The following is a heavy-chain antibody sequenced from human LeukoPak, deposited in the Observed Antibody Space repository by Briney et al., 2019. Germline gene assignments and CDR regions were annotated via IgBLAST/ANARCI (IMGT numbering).Heavy chain of an antibody. CDR1: GFTFSSYS. CDR3: AREVDASGALDY. CDR2: ISYDGSNK. Sequence: GGSLRLSCAASGFTFSSYSIHWVRQAPGKGLEWVAVISYDGSNKYYADSVKGRFTISRDNSKNTLYLQMNSLRAEDTAVYYCAREVDASGALDYWGQGTLVTVSS. J-gene: IGHJ4*02. D-gene: IGHD2-8*02. V-gene: IGHV3-30*03.